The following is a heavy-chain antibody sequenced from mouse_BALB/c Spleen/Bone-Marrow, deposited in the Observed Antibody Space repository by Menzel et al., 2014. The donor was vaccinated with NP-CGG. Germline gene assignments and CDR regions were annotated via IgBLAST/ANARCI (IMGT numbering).Heavy chain of an antibody. V-gene: IGHV1S137*01. J-gene: IGHJ2*01. CDR3: ARSGGYDYFGY. Sequence: QVQLQQPGAELVRPGVSVKISCKGSGYTFTDYAMHWVKQSHAKSLEWIGVISTYCGDASYNQKFKGKATMTVDKSSSTAYMGLAGLTSEDSAVYCCARSGGYDYFGYWGQGTTLTVSS. D-gene: IGHD2-2*01. CDR1: GYTFTDYA. CDR2: ISTYCGDA.